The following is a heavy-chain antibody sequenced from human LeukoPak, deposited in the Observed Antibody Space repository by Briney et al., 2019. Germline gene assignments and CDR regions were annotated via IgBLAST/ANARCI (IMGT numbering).Heavy chain of an antibody. V-gene: IGHV4/OR15-8*01. CDR2: IHHDGRI. CDR1: GGSIDSTNW. J-gene: IGHJ5*02. D-gene: IGHD2-15*01. Sequence: SETLSLTCDVSGGSIDSTNWWNWVRQPPGKGLEWIGEIHHDGRINYNPSLKSRVTVSVDTSKNQFSLKLSSVTAADTAVYYCARTRDIVVVVAATSAWFDPWGQGTLVTVSS. CDR3: ARTRDIVVVVAATSAWFDP.